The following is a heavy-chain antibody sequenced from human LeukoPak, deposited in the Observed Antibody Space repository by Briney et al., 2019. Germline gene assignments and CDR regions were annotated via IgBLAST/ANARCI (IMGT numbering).Heavy chain of an antibody. Sequence: GGSLRLSCAASGFTFSSFGMHWVRQAPGKGLEWVALIWYVGTNKYYADSVRGRFTISRDNSKNTLYLQMDSLRAEDTAVYYCARETGYGGNSHFDYWGQGTLVTVSS. CDR3: ARETGYGGNSHFDY. V-gene: IGHV3-33*01. J-gene: IGHJ4*02. CDR2: IWYVGTNK. D-gene: IGHD4-23*01. CDR1: GFTFSSFG.